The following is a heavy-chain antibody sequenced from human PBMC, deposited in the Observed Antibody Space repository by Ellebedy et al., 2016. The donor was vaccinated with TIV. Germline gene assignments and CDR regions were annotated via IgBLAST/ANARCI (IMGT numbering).Heavy chain of an antibody. CDR2: IYHSGST. V-gene: IGHV4-4*02. D-gene: IGHD2-15*01. J-gene: IGHJ6*02. CDR3: TRWRGYCSGGRCYSRYYYGMDV. CDR1: GGSISSSNW. Sequence: MPSETLSLTCAVSGGSISSSNWWSWVRQPPGKGLEWIGEIYHSGSTNYNPSLKSRVTISVDKSKNQFSLKLSSVTAADTAVYYCTRWRGYCSGGRCYSRYYYGMDVWGQGTTVTVSS.